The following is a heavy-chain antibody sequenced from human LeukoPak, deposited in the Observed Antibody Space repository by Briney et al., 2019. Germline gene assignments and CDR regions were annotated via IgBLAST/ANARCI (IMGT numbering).Heavy chain of an antibody. Sequence: PGRSLRLSCAASGFTFSSYGMHWVRQAPGKGLEWVAVIWYDGSNKYYADSVKGRFTISRDNSKNTLYLQMNSLRAEDTAVYYCARAVAADGGMDVWSQGTTVTVSS. CDR3: ARAVAADGGMDV. D-gene: IGHD2-15*01. CDR1: GFTFSSYG. CDR2: IWYDGSNK. V-gene: IGHV3-33*01. J-gene: IGHJ6*02.